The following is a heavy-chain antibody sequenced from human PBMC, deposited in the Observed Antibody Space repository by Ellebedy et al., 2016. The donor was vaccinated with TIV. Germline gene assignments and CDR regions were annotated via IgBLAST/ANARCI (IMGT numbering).Heavy chain of an antibody. J-gene: IGHJ3*02. CDR3: ARAKNNAFDI. Sequence: GESLKISCAASGFTFSSYWMHWVRQAPGKGLVWVSRINSDGSSTSYADSVKGRFTISRDNAKNTLYLQMNSLRAEDTAVYYCARAKNNAFDIWGQGTMVTVSS. CDR1: GFTFSSYW. V-gene: IGHV3-74*01. D-gene: IGHD2/OR15-2a*01. CDR2: INSDGSST.